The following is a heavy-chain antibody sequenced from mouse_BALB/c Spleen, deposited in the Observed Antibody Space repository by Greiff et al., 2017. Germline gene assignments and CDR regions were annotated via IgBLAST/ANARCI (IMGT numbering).Heavy chain of an antibody. CDR1: GYSFTSDYV. V-gene: IGHV3-2*02. D-gene: IGHD2-1*01. CDR3: ASEDGNWTPWVAY. J-gene: IGHJ3*01. CDR2: ISYSGST. Sequence: EVQLQESGPGLVKPSQSLSLTCTVTGYSFTSDYVWNWIRQLPGNILEWMGYISYSGSTSYNPSLKSRISITRDTSKNQFFLQLNSVTTEDTATFYCASEDGNWTPWVAYWGRETLVTVST.